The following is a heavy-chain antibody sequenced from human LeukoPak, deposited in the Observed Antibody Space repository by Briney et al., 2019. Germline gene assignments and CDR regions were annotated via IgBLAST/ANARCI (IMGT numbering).Heavy chain of an antibody. CDR2: ISYDGSNK. J-gene: IGHJ4*02. D-gene: IGHD3-22*01. Sequence: GGSLRLSCAASGFTFSSYGMHWVRQAPGKGLEWLAVISYDGSNKYYADSVKGRFTISRDNSKNTLYLQMNSLRAEDTAVYYCAKDLEAVTMIVPYWGQGTLVTVSS. V-gene: IGHV3-30*18. CDR1: GFTFSSYG. CDR3: AKDLEAVTMIVPY.